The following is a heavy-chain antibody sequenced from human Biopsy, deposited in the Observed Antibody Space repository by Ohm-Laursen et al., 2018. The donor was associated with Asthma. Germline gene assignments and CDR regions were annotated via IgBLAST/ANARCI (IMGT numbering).Heavy chain of an antibody. V-gene: IGHV1-3*04. CDR3: ARTYYDFLTGQVKDVFGA. CDR1: GYNFIGFA. Sequence: ASVKVSCKASGYNFIGFAIHWVRQAPGQRLEWMGWVNTGNGDTKYSQKFQGRVTITRDTSASTAYMELRSLRSEDTATYYCARTYYDFLTGQVKDVFGAWGQGTMVTVSS. J-gene: IGHJ3*01. D-gene: IGHD3-9*01. CDR2: VNTGNGDT.